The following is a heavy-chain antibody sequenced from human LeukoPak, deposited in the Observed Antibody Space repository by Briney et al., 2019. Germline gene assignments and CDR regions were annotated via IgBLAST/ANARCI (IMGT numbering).Heavy chain of an antibody. CDR1: GGSIISNDC. J-gene: IGHJ5*02. V-gene: IGHV4-4*02. Sequence: SGTLSLTCAVSGGSIISNDCWTWVRQPPGKGLEWIGEIHQSGSTNYNPSLKSRVTISVDKSKNQFSLKLSSVTAADTAVYYSAGGGNYRLDPWGQGTLVTVSS. D-gene: IGHD1-7*01. CDR2: IHQSGST. CDR3: AGGGNYRLDP.